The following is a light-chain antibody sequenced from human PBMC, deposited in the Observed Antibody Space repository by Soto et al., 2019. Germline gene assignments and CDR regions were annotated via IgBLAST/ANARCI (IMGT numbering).Light chain of an antibody. CDR2: DAS. J-gene: IGKJ5*01. V-gene: IGKV3D-20*02. CDR3: QQRSTWIT. Sequence: EIVLTQSPGTLSLSPGERATLSCGASQIFSSSSLAWYKQQPGQAPRLLIYDASNRATGIPARLSGSGSGTDFPLTISRIEPEDSAVYYCQQRSTWITFGQGTRLEIK. CDR1: QIFSSSS.